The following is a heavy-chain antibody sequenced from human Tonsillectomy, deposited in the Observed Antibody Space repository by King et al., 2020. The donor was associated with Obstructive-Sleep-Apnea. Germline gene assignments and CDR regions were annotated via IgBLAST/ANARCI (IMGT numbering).Heavy chain of an antibody. CDR3: ANGDVKYSFDH. CDR1: GFTFSTYG. J-gene: IGHJ4*02. V-gene: IGHV3-30*02. CDR2: IWDDGSNK. D-gene: IGHD5-24*01. Sequence: VQLVESGGGVVQPGGSLRLSCAASGFTFSTYGMHWVRQPPGKGLEWVAVIWDDGSNKYYADSVKGRFTISRDNSKNTLYLQMNSLRAEDTAMYYCANGDVKYSFDHWGQGTLVTVSS.